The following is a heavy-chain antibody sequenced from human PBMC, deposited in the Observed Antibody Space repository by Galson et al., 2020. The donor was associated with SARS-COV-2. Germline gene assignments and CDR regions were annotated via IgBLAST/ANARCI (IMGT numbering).Heavy chain of an antibody. CDR2: IIPILGIA. CDR1: GGTFSSYA. J-gene: IGHJ6*03. Sequence: SVKVSCKASGGTFSSYAISWVRQAPGQGLEWMGGIIPILGIANYAQKFQGRVTITADKSTSTAYMELSSLRSEDTAVYYCATVKPQLWLNPKDYYYYYYMDVWGKGTTVTVSS. CDR3: ATVKPQLWLNPKDYYYYYYMDV. V-gene: IGHV1-69*10. D-gene: IGHD5-18*01.